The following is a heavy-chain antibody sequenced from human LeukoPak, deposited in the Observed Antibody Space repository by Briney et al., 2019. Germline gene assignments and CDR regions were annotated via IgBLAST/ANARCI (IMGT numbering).Heavy chain of an antibody. Sequence: SETLSLTCAVYGGSFSGYYWSWIRQPPGKGLEWVGEINHSGSTNYNPSLKSRVTISVDPSKNQFSLKLSSVTAADTAVYYCARVGATSLGPYYFDYWGQGTLFTVSS. J-gene: IGHJ4*02. D-gene: IGHD1-26*01. CDR1: GGSFSGYY. CDR3: ARVGATSLGPYYFDY. CDR2: INHSGST. V-gene: IGHV4-34*01.